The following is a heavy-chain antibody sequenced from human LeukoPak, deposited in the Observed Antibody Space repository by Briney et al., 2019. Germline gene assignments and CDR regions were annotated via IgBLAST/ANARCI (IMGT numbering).Heavy chain of an antibody. CDR2: IYYTGGT. D-gene: IGHD5-18*01. CDR3: ASGGYSYGRDAFDI. Sequence: SETLSLTCTVSGGSITNYYWAWIRQPPGKGLEWIGNIYYTGGTKYNPSLRSRVTISVDPSKNQFSLKLSSVTAADTAMYYCASGGYSYGRDAFDIWGQGTMVTVSS. V-gene: IGHV4-59*08. CDR1: GGSITNYY. J-gene: IGHJ3*02.